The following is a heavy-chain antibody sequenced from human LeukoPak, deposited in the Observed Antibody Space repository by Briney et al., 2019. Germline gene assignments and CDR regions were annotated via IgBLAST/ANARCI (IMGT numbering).Heavy chain of an antibody. D-gene: IGHD3-9*01. J-gene: IGHJ4*02. CDR1: GFTFSSYA. Sequence: PGGSLRLSCAASGFTFSSYAMSWVRQAPGKGLEWVGFIRRKAYGGTTEYAASVKGRFTISRDDSKSIAYLQMNSLKTEDTAIYYCTRASYYDILTGPYWGQGTLVTVSS. V-gene: IGHV3-49*04. CDR2: IRRKAYGGTT. CDR3: TRASYYDILTGPY.